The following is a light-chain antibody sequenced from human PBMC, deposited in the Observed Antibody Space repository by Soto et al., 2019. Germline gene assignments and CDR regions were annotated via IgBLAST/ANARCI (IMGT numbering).Light chain of an antibody. J-gene: IGLJ3*02. CDR1: SSDVGGYNY. CDR3: SSYTSSSTGV. CDR2: EVS. Sequence: QSALTQPPSVSGSPGQSITISCTGTSSDVGGYNYVSWYQQHPGKAPKLMIYEVSNRPSGVSNRFSGSKSGNTASLTISGLQAEDEADYYCSSYTSSSTGVFGGGTKQTVL. V-gene: IGLV2-14*01.